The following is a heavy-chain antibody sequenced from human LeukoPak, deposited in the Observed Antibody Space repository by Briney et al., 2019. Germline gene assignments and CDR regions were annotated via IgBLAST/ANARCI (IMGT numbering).Heavy chain of an antibody. CDR2: INPNSGGT. CDR3: AADPYYDSSGYYSENIFDY. J-gene: IGHJ4*02. D-gene: IGHD3-22*01. V-gene: IGHV1-2*02. CDR1: GYTFTGYY. Sequence: ASVKVSCKASGYTFTGYYMHWVRQAPGQGLEWMGWINPNSGGTNYAQKYQGRVTMTRDTSISTAYMELSSLRSEDTAVYYCAADPYYDSSGYYSENIFDYWGQGTLVTVSS.